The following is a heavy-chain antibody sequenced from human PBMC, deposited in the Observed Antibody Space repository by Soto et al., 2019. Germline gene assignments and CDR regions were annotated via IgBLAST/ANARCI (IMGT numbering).Heavy chain of an antibody. Sequence: GGSLRLSCAASGFTFSSYAMSWVRQAPGKGLEWVSAISGSGGSTYYADSVKGRFTISRDNSKNTLYLQMNSLRAEDTAVYYCAKARPQLRFLEWLFDYWGQGTLVTVFS. CDR2: ISGSGGST. V-gene: IGHV3-23*01. D-gene: IGHD3-3*01. J-gene: IGHJ4*02. CDR3: AKARPQLRFLEWLFDY. CDR1: GFTFSSYA.